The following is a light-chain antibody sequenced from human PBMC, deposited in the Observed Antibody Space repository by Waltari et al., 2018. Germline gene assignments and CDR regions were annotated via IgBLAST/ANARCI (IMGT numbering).Light chain of an antibody. J-gene: IGLJ2*01. CDR1: SPNLGSNS. Sequence: QSVLTQPPSASGTPGQSVAIPCSCSSPNLGSNSVNWYLPLPGTAPKLLLFGYNQRPSGVPDRFSGSKSGTSASLAISGLQSEDEAGYFCAAWDDSLNGVVFGGGTKLTVL. CDR2: GYN. CDR3: AAWDDSLNGVV. V-gene: IGLV1-44*01.